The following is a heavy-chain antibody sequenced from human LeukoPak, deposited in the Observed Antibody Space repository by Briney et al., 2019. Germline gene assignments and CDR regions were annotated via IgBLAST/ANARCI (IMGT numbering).Heavy chain of an antibody. Sequence: PGGSLRLSCVASGFTFSSYWMSWVRQAPGKGLEWVANIKKGGSEEYYVDSVKGRFTISRDNAKNSLYLQMNSLRAEDTAVYYCARYYDFWSGYPPWDYWGQGTLVTVSS. CDR2: IKKGGSEE. CDR3: ARYYDFWSGYPPWDY. V-gene: IGHV3-7*01. D-gene: IGHD3-3*01. J-gene: IGHJ4*02. CDR1: GFTFSSYW.